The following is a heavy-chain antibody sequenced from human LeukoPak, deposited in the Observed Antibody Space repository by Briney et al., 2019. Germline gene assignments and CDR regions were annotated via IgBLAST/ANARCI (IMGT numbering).Heavy chain of an antibody. CDR1: RFTFSSYA. V-gene: IGHV3-23*01. Sequence: GGSLRLSCAASRFTFSSYAMGWVRQAPGKGLEWVSGISGSGDNTYYADSVKGRFAISRDNSKNTLYVQVNSLGTEDTAAYYCAKGSYYDSSGSFYFDYWGQGTLVTVSS. D-gene: IGHD3-22*01. J-gene: IGHJ4*02. CDR2: ISGSGDNT. CDR3: AKGSYYDSSGSFYFDY.